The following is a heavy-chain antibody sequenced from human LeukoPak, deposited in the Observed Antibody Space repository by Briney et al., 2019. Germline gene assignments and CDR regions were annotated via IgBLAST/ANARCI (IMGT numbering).Heavy chain of an antibody. D-gene: IGHD1-26*01. Sequence: SETLSLTCTVSGGSISSYYWSWIRQPAGKGLDWIGRIYTSGSTNYNASLKSRVRMSVATSKNQFSLKLSSVTAADTAVFYCARENNGSYREFDYWGQGTLVTVSS. CDR3: ARENNGSYREFDY. J-gene: IGHJ4*02. V-gene: IGHV4-4*07. CDR2: IYTSGST. CDR1: GGSISSYY.